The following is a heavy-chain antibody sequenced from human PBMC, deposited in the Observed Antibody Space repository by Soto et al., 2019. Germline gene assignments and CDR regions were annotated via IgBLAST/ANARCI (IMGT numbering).Heavy chain of an antibody. D-gene: IGHD3-16*01. CDR1: GLIFSDYA. J-gene: IGHJ4*02. CDR2: IRGSDHTT. CDR3: AKPPVWKSEHLSF. Sequence: VQLLESGGGLVQPGGSLRLSCAASGLIFSDYAMSWVRQAPGKGLEWVSAIRGSDHTTFYADSVRGRFTISRDDSKNTLSLQMNSLRAEDTALYYCAKPPVWKSEHLSFWGQGTLVTVSS. V-gene: IGHV3-23*01.